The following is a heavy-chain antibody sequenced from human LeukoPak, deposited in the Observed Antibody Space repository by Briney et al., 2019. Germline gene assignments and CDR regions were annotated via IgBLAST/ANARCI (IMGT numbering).Heavy chain of an antibody. CDR1: GFTFTSSA. J-gene: IGHJ4*02. V-gene: IGHV1-58*02. D-gene: IGHD3-22*01. Sequence: GTSVKVSCKASGFTFTSSAMQWVRQARGQRLEWIGWIVVGSGNTNYAQKFQERVTITRVMSTSTAYMELSSLRSEDTAVYYCAGVEDYYDSSGYPNWGQGTLVTVSS. CDR3: AGVEDYYDSSGYPN. CDR2: IVVGSGNT.